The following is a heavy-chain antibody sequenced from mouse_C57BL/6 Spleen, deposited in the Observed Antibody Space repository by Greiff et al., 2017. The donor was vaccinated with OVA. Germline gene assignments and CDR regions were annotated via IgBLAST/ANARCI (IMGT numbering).Heavy chain of an antibody. CDR3: ASNWANY. CDR1: GYTFTSYW. V-gene: IGHV1-50*01. D-gene: IGHD4-1*01. Sequence: VQLQQPGAELVKPGASVKLSCKASGYTFTSYWMQWVKQRPGQGLEWIGEIDPSDSYTNYNQKFKGKATLTVDTSPSTAYMQLSSLTSEDSAVYYCASNWANYWGQGTTLTVSS. CDR2: IDPSDSYT. J-gene: IGHJ2*01.